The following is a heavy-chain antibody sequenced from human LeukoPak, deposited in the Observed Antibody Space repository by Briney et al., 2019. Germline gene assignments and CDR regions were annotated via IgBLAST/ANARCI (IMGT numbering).Heavy chain of an antibody. Sequence: IPSETLSLTCTVSGGSISSGGYYWSWIRQHPGKGLEWIGYIYNSGSTYYNPSLKSRVTISVDTSKNQFPLKLSSVTAADTAVYYCARVRHYYDSNGYLINWFDPWGQGSLVIVSS. V-gene: IGHV4-31*03. D-gene: IGHD3-22*01. J-gene: IGHJ5*02. CDR1: GGSISSGGYY. CDR3: ARVRHYYDSNGYLINWFDP. CDR2: IYNSGST.